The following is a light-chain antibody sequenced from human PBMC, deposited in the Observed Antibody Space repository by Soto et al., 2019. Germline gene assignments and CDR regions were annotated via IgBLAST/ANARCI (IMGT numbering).Light chain of an antibody. Sequence: EMVLTQSPGTLSLSPGERATLSCRASQSVTSNYLAWYQQKPGQAPGLLIYDTSTRASGVPDRFSGSGSGTEFTLTISRLEPEDFAVYYCQQYGTSPQTFGQGTKVDI. CDR1: QSVTSNY. V-gene: IGKV3-20*01. J-gene: IGKJ1*01. CDR3: QQYGTSPQT. CDR2: DTS.